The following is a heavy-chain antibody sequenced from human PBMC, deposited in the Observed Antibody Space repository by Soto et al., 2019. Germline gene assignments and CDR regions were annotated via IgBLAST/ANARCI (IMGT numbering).Heavy chain of an antibody. CDR3: AKDGTQDIVVVVAVEDAFDI. V-gene: IGHV3-23*01. CDR1: GFTFSSYA. J-gene: IGHJ3*02. D-gene: IGHD2-15*01. Sequence: EVQLLESGGGLVQPGGSLRLSCAASGFTFSSYAMSWVRQAPGKGLEWVSAISGSGGSTYYADSVKGRFTISRDNSKNTLDLQMNSLRAEDTAVYYCAKDGTQDIVVVVAVEDAFDIWGQGTMVTVSS. CDR2: ISGSGGST.